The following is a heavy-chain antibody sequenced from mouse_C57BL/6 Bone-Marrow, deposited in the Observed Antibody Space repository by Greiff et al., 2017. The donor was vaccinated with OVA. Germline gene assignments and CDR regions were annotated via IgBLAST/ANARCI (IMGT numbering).Heavy chain of an antibody. J-gene: IGHJ1*03. V-gene: IGHV1-81*01. CDR2: IYPRSGNT. Sequence: VQLQQSGAELARPGASVKLSCKASGYTFTSYGISWVKQRTGQGLEWIGEIYPRSGNTYYNEKFKGKATLTADKSSSTAYMELRSLTSEDSAVYFCAREGAYDYGASYWYFDVWGTGTTVTVSS. D-gene: IGHD2-4*01. CDR3: AREGAYDYGASYWYFDV. CDR1: GYTFTSYG.